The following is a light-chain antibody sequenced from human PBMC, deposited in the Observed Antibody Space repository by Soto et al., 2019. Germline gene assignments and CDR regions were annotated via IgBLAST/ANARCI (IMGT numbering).Light chain of an antibody. Sequence: QSALTQPASVSGSPGQSITISCTGTSSDIGADNFVSWYQQHPGKAPKLMLYDVNIRPSGVSNRFSGSKSGNTASLTISGLQAEDEADYYCNSSTTSATMIFGGGTKLTVL. CDR3: NSSTTSATMI. CDR1: SSDIGADNF. V-gene: IGLV2-14*03. CDR2: DVN. J-gene: IGLJ2*01.